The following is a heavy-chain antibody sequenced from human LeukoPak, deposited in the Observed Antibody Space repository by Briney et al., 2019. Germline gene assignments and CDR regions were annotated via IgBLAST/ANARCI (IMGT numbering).Heavy chain of an antibody. CDR3: AKAVWFGEFDYYFFGLDV. CDR2: ISGSGGDT. D-gene: IGHD3-10*01. CDR1: GFTFSSYA. Sequence: PGGSLRLSCAAFGFTFSSYAMGWVRQAPGKGLEWVSVISGSGGDTYYADSVKGRFTFSRDNSKNTLYLQMNSLRPEDTALYYCAKAVWFGEFDYYFFGLDVWGQETTVTVSS. V-gene: IGHV3-23*01. J-gene: IGHJ6*02.